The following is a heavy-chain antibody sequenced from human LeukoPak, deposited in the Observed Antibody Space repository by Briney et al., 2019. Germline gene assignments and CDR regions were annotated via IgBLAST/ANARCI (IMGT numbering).Heavy chain of an antibody. J-gene: IGHJ4*02. CDR2: IYYSGST. CDR3: ARDTGPAGLDY. CDR1: GGSISSYY. Sequence: SETLSLTCTVSGGSISSYYWSWIRQPPGKGLEWIGYIYYSGSTNYNPSLKSRVTISVDTSKNQFSLKLSSVTAADTAVYYCARDTGPAGLDYWGQGTLVTVSS. V-gene: IGHV4-59*01. D-gene: IGHD4-17*01.